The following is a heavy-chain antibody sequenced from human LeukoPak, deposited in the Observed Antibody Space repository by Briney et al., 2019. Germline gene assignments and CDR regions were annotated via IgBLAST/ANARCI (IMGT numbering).Heavy chain of an antibody. J-gene: IGHJ4*02. CDR2: INTNTGNP. CDR3: ARAMITFGGVIADFDY. Sequence: ASVKVSCKASGYTFTSYAMNWVRQAPGQGVEWMGWINTNTGNPTYAQGSTGRFVFSLDTSVSTAYLQISSLKAEDTAVYYCARAMITFGGVIADFDYWGQGTLVTVSS. D-gene: IGHD3-16*02. CDR1: GYTFTSYA. V-gene: IGHV7-4-1*02.